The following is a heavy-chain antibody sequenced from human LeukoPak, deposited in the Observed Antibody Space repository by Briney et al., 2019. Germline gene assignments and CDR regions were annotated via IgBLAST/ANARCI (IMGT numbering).Heavy chain of an antibody. CDR1: GYSFTSYW. CDR3: ARLPPHYYDSSGSYPPFDY. CDR2: IYPGDSDT. J-gene: IGHJ4*02. V-gene: IGHV5-51*01. D-gene: IGHD3-22*01. Sequence: GESLRISCKGSGYSFTSYWIGWVRQMPGKGLEWMGIIYPGDSDTRYSPSFQGQVTISADKSISTAYLQWSSLKASDTAMYYCARLPPHYYDSSGSYPPFDYWGQGTLATVSS.